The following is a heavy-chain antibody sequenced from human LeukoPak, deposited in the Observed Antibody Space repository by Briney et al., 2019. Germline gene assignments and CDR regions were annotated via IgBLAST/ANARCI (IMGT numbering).Heavy chain of an antibody. CDR1: GFTFSSYA. D-gene: IGHD3-22*01. CDR2: ISYDGGNK. CDR3: ARGEYYYDSSGYYY. V-gene: IGHV3-30-3*01. Sequence: PGGSLRLSCAASGFTFSSYAMHWVRQAPGKGLEWVAVISYDGGNKYYADSVKGRFTISRDNSKNTLYLQMNRLRAEDTAVYYCARGEYYYDSSGYYYWGQGTLVTVSS. J-gene: IGHJ4*02.